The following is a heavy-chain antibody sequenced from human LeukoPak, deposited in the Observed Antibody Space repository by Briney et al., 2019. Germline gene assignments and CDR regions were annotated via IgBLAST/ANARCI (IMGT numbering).Heavy chain of an antibody. Sequence: APVKVSCKASGYTFTSYGISWVRQAPGQGLEWMGWISSYNGNTNYAQKFQGRVTITADKSTSTAYMELSSLRSEDTAVYYCARAPHYDFWSGYYPPGYYYYMDVWGKGTTVTVSS. CDR3: ARAPHYDFWSGYYPPGYYYYMDV. CDR2: ISSYNGNT. J-gene: IGHJ6*03. CDR1: GYTFTSYG. V-gene: IGHV1-18*01. D-gene: IGHD3-3*01.